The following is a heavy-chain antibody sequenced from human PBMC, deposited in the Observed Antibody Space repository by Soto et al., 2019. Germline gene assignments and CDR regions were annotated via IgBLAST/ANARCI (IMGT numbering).Heavy chain of an antibody. Sequence: PGGSLRLSCAASGFTFSTYEMNWVRQAPGKGLEWVSYINTRGSTIYYADSVKGRFTISRDNAKNSLYLQMNSLRGDDTAVYFCARGYSNSYGIDYWGQGTLVTVSS. D-gene: IGHD6-6*01. CDR1: GFTFSTYE. V-gene: IGHV3-48*03. CDR2: INTRGSTI. J-gene: IGHJ4*02. CDR3: ARGYSNSYGIDY.